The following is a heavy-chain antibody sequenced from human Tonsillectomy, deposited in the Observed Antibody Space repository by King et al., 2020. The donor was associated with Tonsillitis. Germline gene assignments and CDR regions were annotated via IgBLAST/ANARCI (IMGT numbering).Heavy chain of an antibody. Sequence: VQLVESGGGVVQPGRSLRLSCTTSGFNFSTYGMNWVRQAPGKGPEWVSAISFDGNTRHYADSVKGRFTISKDEPRKKVYLQMNFVRPEDTAVYYCARGCSDWYDGWDSWGQGTLVSVSS. CDR2: ISFDGNTR. CDR1: GFNFSTYG. CDR3: ARGCSDWYDGWDS. J-gene: IGHJ4*02. V-gene: IGHV3-30*03. D-gene: IGHD6-13*01.